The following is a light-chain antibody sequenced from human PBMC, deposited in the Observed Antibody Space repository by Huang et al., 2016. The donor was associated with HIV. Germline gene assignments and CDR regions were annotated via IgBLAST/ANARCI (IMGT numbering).Light chain of an antibody. Sequence: DIQITQYPSSLSASVGDRVPITCRASQSISSDLNWYQLQPGKAPNLLIYAASSLQSGVPSRFSGSGSGTDFSLTISSLQPEDVATYYCQQTYSAPVSFGGGTRVEIK. V-gene: IGKV1-39*01. CDR3: QQTYSAPVS. CDR1: QSISSD. CDR2: AAS. J-gene: IGKJ4*01.